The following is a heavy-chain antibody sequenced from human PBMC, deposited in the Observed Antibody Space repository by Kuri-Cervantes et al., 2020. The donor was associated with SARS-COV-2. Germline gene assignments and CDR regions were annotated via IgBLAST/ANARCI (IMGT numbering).Heavy chain of an antibody. CDR3: AKGKGAVAYYYGMDV. Sequence: GGSLRLSCAASGFTFSSYAMHWVRQAPGKGLEWVAVISYDGSNKYYADSVKGRFTISRDNSKNTLYLQMNSLRAEDTAVYYCAKGKGAVAYYYGMDVWGQGTTVTVSS. V-gene: IGHV3-30*01. CDR2: ISYDGSNK. CDR1: GFTFSSYA. J-gene: IGHJ6*02. D-gene: IGHD1-26*01.